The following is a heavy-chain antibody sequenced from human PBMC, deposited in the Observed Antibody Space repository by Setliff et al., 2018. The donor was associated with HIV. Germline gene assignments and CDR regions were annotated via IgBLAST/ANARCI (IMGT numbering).Heavy chain of an antibody. CDR3: ARQWAERVMDV. D-gene: IGHD1-26*01. J-gene: IGHJ6*03. V-gene: IGHV4-61*01. CDR2: IYYSGST. Sequence: SETLSLTCTVSGDSISSGTYCWNWIRQYPGEGMEWIGYIYYSGSTNYNPSLKSRVTISVDTSKNQFSLKLSSVTAADTAVYYCARQWAERVMDVWGNGTTVTVSS. CDR1: GDSISSGTYC.